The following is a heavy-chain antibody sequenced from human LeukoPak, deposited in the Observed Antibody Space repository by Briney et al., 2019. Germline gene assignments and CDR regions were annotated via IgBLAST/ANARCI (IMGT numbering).Heavy chain of an antibody. CDR2: IYSGGST. CDR1: GFTVSSNY. V-gene: IGHV3-66*01. Sequence: TGGSLRLSCAASGFTVSSNYLSWVRQAPGKGLEGVSVIYSGGSTYYADSVKGRFTISRDNSKNTLYLQMNSLRAEDTAVYYCARDVTYYYDSSGYALDYWGQGTLVTVSS. CDR3: ARDVTYYYDSSGYALDY. D-gene: IGHD3-22*01. J-gene: IGHJ4*02.